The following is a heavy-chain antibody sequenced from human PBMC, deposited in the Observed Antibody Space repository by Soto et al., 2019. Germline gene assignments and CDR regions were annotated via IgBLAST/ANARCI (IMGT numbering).Heavy chain of an antibody. CDR3: AHNIAARLESYYYYYMDV. D-gene: IGHD6-6*01. V-gene: IGHV2-5*02. CDR1: GFSLRTSGVG. Sequence: SGATIGNPTQTVTVTFSVSGFSLRTSGVGVGWIRQPPGKALEWLALIYWDDDKRYSPSLKSRLTITKDTSKNQVVLTMTNMDPVDTATYYCAHNIAARLESYYYYYMDVWGKGTTVTVSS. CDR2: IYWDDDK. J-gene: IGHJ6*03.